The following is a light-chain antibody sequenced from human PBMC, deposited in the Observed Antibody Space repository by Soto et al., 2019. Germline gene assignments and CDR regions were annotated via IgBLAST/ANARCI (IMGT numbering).Light chain of an antibody. CDR1: QNFSSN. CDR2: DSS. J-gene: IGKJ1*01. CDR3: QQYNNWPQT. V-gene: IGKV3-15*01. Sequence: EIVMTQSPSTLSVSPGERATLSCRASQNFSSNLAWYQQKPGQAPRLLIYDSSTRTTGIPARFSGSGSGTEFTLTLDSLQPEDFAVYYCQQYNNWPQTFGQGTKVDIK.